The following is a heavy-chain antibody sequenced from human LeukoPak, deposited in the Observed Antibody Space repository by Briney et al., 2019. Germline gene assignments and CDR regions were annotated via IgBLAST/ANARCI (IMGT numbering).Heavy chain of an antibody. V-gene: IGHV3-30*18. CDR1: GFTFSTYG. CDR3: AKGRGVPYVMVTAILDP. D-gene: IGHD2-21*02. CDR2: ISYDGSNK. Sequence: GGSLRLSCAASGFTFSTYGIHWARQAPGKGLEWVAVISYDGSNKFYADSVKGRFTISRDNSKNTLYLQMNSLRAEDTAVYYCAKGRGVPYVMVTAILDPWGQGTLVTVSS. J-gene: IGHJ5*02.